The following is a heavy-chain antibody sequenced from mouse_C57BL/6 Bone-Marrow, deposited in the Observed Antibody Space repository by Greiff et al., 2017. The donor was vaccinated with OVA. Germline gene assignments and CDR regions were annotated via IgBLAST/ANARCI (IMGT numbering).Heavy chain of an antibody. CDR3: AREGYSNYCEDWYFDV. Sequence: EVKLQESGPGLVKPSQSLSLTCSVTGYSITSGYYWNWIRQFPGNKLEWMGYISYDGSNNYNPSLKNRISITRDTSKNQFFLKLNSVTTEDTATYYCAREGYSNYCEDWYFDVWGTGTTVTVSS. CDR2: ISYDGSN. V-gene: IGHV3-6*01. J-gene: IGHJ1*03. CDR1: GYSITSGYY. D-gene: IGHD2-5*01.